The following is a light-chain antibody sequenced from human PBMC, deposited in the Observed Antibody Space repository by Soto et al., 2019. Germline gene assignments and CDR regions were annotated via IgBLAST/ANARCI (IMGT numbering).Light chain of an antibody. V-gene: IGKV3-11*01. CDR1: QNVSSY. CDR2: DAS. J-gene: IGKJ1*01. CDR3: QQRSDWPVT. Sequence: EIVLTQSPATLSLSPGEGATLSCRASQNVSSYLAWYQQKPGQAPRLLIYDASNRATGIPARFSSGGSGTDFTLIISSLEPEDFAVYYCQQRSDWPVTFGLGTKVEV.